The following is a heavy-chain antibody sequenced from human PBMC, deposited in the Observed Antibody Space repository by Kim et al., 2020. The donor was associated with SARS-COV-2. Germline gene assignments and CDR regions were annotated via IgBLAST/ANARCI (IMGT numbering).Heavy chain of an antibody. V-gene: IGHV3-9*01. CDR3: AKVMIGAFMGYFDY. D-gene: IGHD1-26*01. J-gene: IGHJ4*02. Sequence: GGSLRLSCAASGFTFDDYAMHWVRQAPGKGLEWVSGISWNSGSIGYADSVKGRFTISRDNAKNSLYLQMNSLRAEDTALYYCAKVMIGAFMGYFDYWGQGTLVTVSS. CDR2: ISWNSGSI. CDR1: GFTFDDYA.